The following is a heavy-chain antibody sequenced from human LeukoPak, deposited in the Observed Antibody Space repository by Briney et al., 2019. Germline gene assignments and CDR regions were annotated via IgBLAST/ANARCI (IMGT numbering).Heavy chain of an antibody. CDR2: IYYSGST. J-gene: IGHJ4*02. CDR3: ARRSGSSLVVDY. D-gene: IGHD1-26*01. V-gene: IGHV4-39*01. CDR1: GGSISSSSYY. Sequence: PSETLSLTCTVSGGSISSSSYYWGWIRQPPGKGLEWIGTIYYSGSTYYNPSLKSRVTISVDTSKDQFSLKLSSVTAADTAVYYCARRSGSSLVVDYWGQGTLVTVSS.